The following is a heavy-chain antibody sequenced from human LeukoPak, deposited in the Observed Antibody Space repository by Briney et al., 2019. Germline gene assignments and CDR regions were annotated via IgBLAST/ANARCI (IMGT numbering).Heavy chain of an antibody. Sequence: GGSLRLSCAASGFTFSRYGMHWVRQAPGKGLEWVAVIWYDGSNKYYAESVKGRFTISRDNSKDTLHLQMNSLRAEDTAVYYCARDPPMYYYDEPGSRDAFDIWGQGTMVTVSS. CDR2: IWYDGSNK. J-gene: IGHJ3*02. D-gene: IGHD3-22*01. CDR1: GFTFSRYG. V-gene: IGHV3-33*01. CDR3: ARDPPMYYYDEPGSRDAFDI.